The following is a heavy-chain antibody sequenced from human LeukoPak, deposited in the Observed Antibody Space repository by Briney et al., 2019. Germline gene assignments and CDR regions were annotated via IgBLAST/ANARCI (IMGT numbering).Heavy chain of an antibody. D-gene: IGHD4-11*01. CDR1: GGSISSNSYY. Sequence: SETLSLTCTVSGGSISSNSYYWGWIRQPPGKGLEWIGSIYYSGSTYYNPSLKSRVTISVDASKNQFSLKLSSVTAADTAVYYCAREATVTTPYYYYYMDVWGKGTTVTVSS. J-gene: IGHJ6*03. V-gene: IGHV4-39*07. CDR2: IYYSGST. CDR3: AREATVTTPYYYYYMDV.